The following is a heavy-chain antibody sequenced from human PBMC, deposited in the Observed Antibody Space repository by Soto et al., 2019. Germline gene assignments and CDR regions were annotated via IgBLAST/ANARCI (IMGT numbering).Heavy chain of an antibody. CDR1: GYSFTSYW. V-gene: IGHV5-51*01. D-gene: IGHD2-15*01. CDR2: IYPGDSDT. Sequence: PGESLKISCKGSGYSFTSYWIGWVRQMPGKGLEWMGIIYPGDSDTRYSPSFQGQVTISADKSISTAYLQWSSLKASDTAMYYCATLTRGGGSSNYSYYGMDVWGQGTTVTVS. J-gene: IGHJ6*02. CDR3: ATLTRGGGSSNYSYYGMDV.